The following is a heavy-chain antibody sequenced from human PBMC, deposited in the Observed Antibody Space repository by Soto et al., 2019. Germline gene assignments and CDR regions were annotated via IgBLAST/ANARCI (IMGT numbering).Heavy chain of an antibody. V-gene: IGHV1-2*02. CDR1: GYTFTGYY. CDR2: INPNSGGT. D-gene: IGHD5-12*01. Sequence: ASVKVSCKASGYTFTGYYMHWVRQAPGQGLEWMGWINPNSGGTNYAQKFQGRVTMTRDTSISTAYMELSRLRSDDTAVYYCARDPGVSGYDPRTVDYWGQGTLVTVAS. J-gene: IGHJ4*02. CDR3: ARDPGVSGYDPRTVDY.